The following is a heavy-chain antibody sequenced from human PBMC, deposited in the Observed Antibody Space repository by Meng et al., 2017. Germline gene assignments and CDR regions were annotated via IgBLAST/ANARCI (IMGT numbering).Heavy chain of an antibody. CDR2: IVYSGST. CDR3: ARDVGGDYETLFDY. CDR1: GGSVGSGNYY. Sequence: VQLQETGPGLVRRSENLSLTCTVAGGSVGSGNYYWSWIRQPPRKGLEWIGYIVYSGSTTYNPSLKTRVTISVDTSKNQFSLKLTSVTAADTAVYFCARDVGGDYETLFDYWGQGTLVTVSS. J-gene: IGHJ4*02. D-gene: IGHD4-17*01. V-gene: IGHV4-61*01.